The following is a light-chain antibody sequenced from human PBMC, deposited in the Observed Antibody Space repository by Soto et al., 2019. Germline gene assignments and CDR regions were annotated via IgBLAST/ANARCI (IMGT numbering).Light chain of an antibody. V-gene: IGKV3-20*01. CDR3: QQYQSYWT. Sequence: EIVLTQSPGTLSLSPGEIATLSCRASQSVSSSYLAWYQQKPGQAPRLLIYGASSRATGIPDRFSGSGSGTDFTLTISRLEPEDFATYYCQQYQSYWTFGQGTKVDIK. CDR2: GAS. CDR1: QSVSSSY. J-gene: IGKJ1*01.